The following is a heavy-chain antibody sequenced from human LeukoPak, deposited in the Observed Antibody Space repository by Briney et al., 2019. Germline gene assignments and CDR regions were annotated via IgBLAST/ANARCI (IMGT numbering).Heavy chain of an antibody. D-gene: IGHD4-17*01. Sequence: SETLSLTCAVYGGSFSGYYWNWIRQPPGKGLEWIGEINHSGSTNYNPSLKSRVTISVDTSKNQFSLKLSSVTAADTAVYYCASVSSRSYGDLYDYWGQGTLVTVSS. V-gene: IGHV4-34*01. CDR1: GGSFSGYY. J-gene: IGHJ4*02. CDR3: ASVSSRSYGDLYDY. CDR2: INHSGST.